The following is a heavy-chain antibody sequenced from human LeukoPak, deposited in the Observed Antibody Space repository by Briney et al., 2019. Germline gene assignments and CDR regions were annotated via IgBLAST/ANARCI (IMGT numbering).Heavy chain of an antibody. CDR1: GFSFTDAW. V-gene: IGHV3-15*01. Sequence: GGSLRLSCAASGFSFTDAWMSWVRQAPGKGLEWVGRITSKTDGGITDSAAPVKGRFTVSRDDSKNTQFLQMSSLRTEDTAVYYCATDESNSFFFWGQGTLVTVSS. CDR2: ITSKTDGGIT. D-gene: IGHD2/OR15-2a*01. J-gene: IGHJ4*02. CDR3: ATDESNSFFF.